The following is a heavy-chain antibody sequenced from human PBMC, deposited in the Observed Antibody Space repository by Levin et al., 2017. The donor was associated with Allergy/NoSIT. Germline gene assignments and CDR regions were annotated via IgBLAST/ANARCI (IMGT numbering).Heavy chain of an antibody. CDR3: ARGDYYYYGMDV. Sequence: GGSLRLSCAASGFTVSSNYMSWVRQAPEKGLEWVSVIYSGGSTYYADSVKGRFTISRDNSKNTLYLQMNSLRAEDTAVYYCARGDYYYYGMDVWGQGTTVTVSS. CDR1: GFTVSSNY. J-gene: IGHJ6*02. V-gene: IGHV3-53*01. CDR2: IYSGGST.